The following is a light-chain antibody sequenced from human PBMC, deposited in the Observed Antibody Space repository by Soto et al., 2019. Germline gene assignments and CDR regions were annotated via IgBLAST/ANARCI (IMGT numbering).Light chain of an antibody. CDR2: DIF. Sequence: EIVLTQSPGTLSSFPGDRVTLSCLASQSVGSDLAWYQQKPGQAPRLVIYDIFTRATGVPTRISGSGSGTEFTLTISSLEPEDFAVYYCQQRSNWPPITFGQGTRLEI. CDR1: QSVGSD. CDR3: QQRSNWPPIT. J-gene: IGKJ5*01. V-gene: IGKV3-11*01.